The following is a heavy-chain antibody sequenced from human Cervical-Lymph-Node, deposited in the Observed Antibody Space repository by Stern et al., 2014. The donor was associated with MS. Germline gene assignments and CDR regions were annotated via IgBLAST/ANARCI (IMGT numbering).Heavy chain of an antibody. J-gene: IGHJ4*02. Sequence: VQLVESGAEVRKPGSSVKVSCKSSGGTFSTDTFSWVRQAPGQGLEWMGGISPVFGTANYAQKFQGRVSITADESATTAYMELSVLRSEDTAIYYCARGGLAAGGAATFLYYWGQGTLVIVSS. D-gene: IGHD6-13*01. CDR1: GGTFSTDT. V-gene: IGHV1-69*01. CDR3: ARGGLAAGGAATFLYY. CDR2: ISPVFGTA.